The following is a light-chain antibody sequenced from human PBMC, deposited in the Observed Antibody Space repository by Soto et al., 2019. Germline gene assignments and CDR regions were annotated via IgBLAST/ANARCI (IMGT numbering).Light chain of an antibody. Sequence: EIVMTQSPATLSLSPGERATLSCRASQSVNSNLAWYQQKAGQAPRLLIYGTSTRAAGIPARFSGSGSGTDFTLTISSLQLEDVAVYYCQQYNNWPRTFGQGTKVDIK. J-gene: IGKJ1*01. V-gene: IGKV3-15*01. CDR3: QQYNNWPRT. CDR1: QSVNSN. CDR2: GTS.